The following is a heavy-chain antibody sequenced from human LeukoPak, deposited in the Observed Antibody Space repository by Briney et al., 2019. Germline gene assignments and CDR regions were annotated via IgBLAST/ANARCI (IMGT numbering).Heavy chain of an antibody. CDR1: GYTFTSYG. CDR3: ARDQRITMIVVVINNFDY. CDR2: ISAYNGNT. J-gene: IGHJ4*02. V-gene: IGHV1-18*01. D-gene: IGHD3-22*01. Sequence: ASVKVSCKASGYTFTSYGISWVRQAPGQGLEWMGWISAYNGNTNYAQKLQGRVTMTTDTSTSTAYMELRSLRSDDTAVYYCARDQRITMIVVVINNFDYWGQGTLVTVSS.